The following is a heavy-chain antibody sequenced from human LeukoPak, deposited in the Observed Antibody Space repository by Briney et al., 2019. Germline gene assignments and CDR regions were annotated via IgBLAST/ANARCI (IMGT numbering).Heavy chain of an antibody. D-gene: IGHD4-17*01. CDR1: GGSISSGGYY. CDR2: IYYSGST. V-gene: IGHV4-31*03. Sequence: PSETLSLTCIVSGGSISSGGYYWSRIRQHPGQGLEWIGYIYYSGSTYYNPSLKSRVTISVDTSKNQFSLKLSSVTAADTAVYYCARRDYGDHLDFDYWGQGTLVTVSS. CDR3: ARRDYGDHLDFDY. J-gene: IGHJ4*02.